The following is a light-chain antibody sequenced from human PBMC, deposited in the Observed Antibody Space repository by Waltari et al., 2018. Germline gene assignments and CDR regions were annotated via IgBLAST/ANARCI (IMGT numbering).Light chain of an antibody. CDR3: CSYAGRSTWV. CDR2: EGT. J-gene: IGLJ3*02. Sequence: QSALTQPASVSGSPGQSITISCTGTSSDVGSYKFVSGYQQHPGKAPKLMIYEGTKRPSGVSNRFSGSKSGNTASLTISGLQAEDEADYYCCSYAGRSTWVFGGGTKLTVL. V-gene: IGLV2-23*01. CDR1: SSDVGSYKF.